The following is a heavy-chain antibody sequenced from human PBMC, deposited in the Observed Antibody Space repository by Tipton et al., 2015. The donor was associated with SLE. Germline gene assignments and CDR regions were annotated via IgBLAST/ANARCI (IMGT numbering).Heavy chain of an antibody. CDR2: INHTGST. CDR3: ARDRHYFDY. J-gene: IGHJ4*02. CDR1: GGSFSGYY. Sequence: TLSLTCAVYGGSFSGYYWSWIRQPPGKGLEWIGEINHTGSTNYNPSLKSRVTISVDTSKNQFSLKVSSVTAADTAVYYCARDRHYFDYWGQGTLVTVSS. V-gene: IGHV4-34*01.